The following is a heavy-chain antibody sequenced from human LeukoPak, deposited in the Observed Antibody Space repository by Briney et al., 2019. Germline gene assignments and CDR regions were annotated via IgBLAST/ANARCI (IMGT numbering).Heavy chain of an antibody. CDR2: MDYSGIT. CDR1: GGSISSYY. D-gene: IGHD5-12*01. V-gene: IGHV4-59*01. J-gene: IGHJ1*01. Sequence: SETLSLTCTVSGGSISSYYWSWIRQPPGKGLEWIGYMDYSGITYYNPSLKSRVTISVDASKNQFSLKLTSVTAADTAVYYCARVLRGFSGYDLGLIQHWGLGTLVTVSS. CDR3: ARVLRGFSGYDLGLIQH.